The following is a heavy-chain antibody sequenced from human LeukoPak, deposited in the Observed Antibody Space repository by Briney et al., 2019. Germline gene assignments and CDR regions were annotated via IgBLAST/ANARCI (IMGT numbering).Heavy chain of an antibody. CDR2: INPSGGST. Sequence: GASVKVSCKASGYTFTSYYMHWVRQAPGQGLEWMGIINPSGGSTSYAQKFQGRVTMTGDTSTSTVYMELSSLRSEDTAVYYCARDLACGGDCYSWWGQGTLVTVSS. CDR1: GYTFTSYY. V-gene: IGHV1-46*01. CDR3: ARDLACGGDCYSW. D-gene: IGHD2-21*02. J-gene: IGHJ4*02.